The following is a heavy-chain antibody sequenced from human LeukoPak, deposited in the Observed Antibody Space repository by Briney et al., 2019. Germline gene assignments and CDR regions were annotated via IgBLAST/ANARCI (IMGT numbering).Heavy chain of an antibody. V-gene: IGHV3-21*04. CDR2: ITSDGRYK. CDR3: ARGGSYLSAFDI. J-gene: IGHJ3*02. D-gene: IGHD1-26*01. Sequence: PGGSLRLSCAASGFTFSNYNMNWVRQAPGKSLEWVSSITSDGRYKYYVDSVRGRFTISRDNDKNSLFLQVDSLRAEDTAVYYCARGGSYLSAFDIWGQGTMVTVSS. CDR1: GFTFSNYN.